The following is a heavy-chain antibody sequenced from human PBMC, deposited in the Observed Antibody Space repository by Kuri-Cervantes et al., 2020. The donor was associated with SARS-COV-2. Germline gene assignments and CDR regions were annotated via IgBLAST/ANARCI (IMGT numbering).Heavy chain of an antibody. V-gene: IGHV3-30*18. CDR2: ISYDGSNK. CDR3: AKGRLFGVVRIAMDV. Sequence: LSLTCAASGFTFSSYGMHWVRQAPGKGLEWVAVISYDGSNKYYADSVKGRFTISRDNSKNTLYLQMNSLRAEDTAVYYCAKGRLFGVVRIAMDVWGQGTTVTVSS. D-gene: IGHD3-3*01. CDR1: GFTFSSYG. J-gene: IGHJ6*02.